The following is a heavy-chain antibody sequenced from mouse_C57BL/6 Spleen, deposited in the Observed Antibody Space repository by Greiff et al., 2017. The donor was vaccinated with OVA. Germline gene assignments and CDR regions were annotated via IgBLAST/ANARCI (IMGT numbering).Heavy chain of an antibody. CDR3: AGHPYYGSSGGYFDV. Sequence: VQLKQSGAELVKPGASVKLSCTASGFNIKDYYMHWVKQRTEQGLEWIGRIEPEDGETKYAPKFPGKATITADTSSNTAYLQLSCLTSEHTAVYYCAGHPYYGSSGGYFDVWGTGTTVTVSS. V-gene: IGHV14-2*01. CDR2: IEPEDGET. J-gene: IGHJ1*03. CDR1: GFNIKDYY. D-gene: IGHD1-1*01.